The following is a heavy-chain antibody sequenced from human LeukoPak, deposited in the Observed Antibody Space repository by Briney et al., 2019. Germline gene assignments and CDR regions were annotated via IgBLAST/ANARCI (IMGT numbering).Heavy chain of an antibody. Sequence: ASVKVSCKASGYTFTGYYIHWVRQAPGQGLEWMGWINPNNGGTNYAQKFQGRVIMTRDTSISTAYMEVSRLTSDDTAVYYCAKDTYYYESSGYYVLDYWGQGTLVTVSS. D-gene: IGHD3-22*01. V-gene: IGHV1-2*02. CDR1: GYTFTGYY. CDR3: AKDTYYYESSGYYVLDY. CDR2: INPNNGGT. J-gene: IGHJ4*02.